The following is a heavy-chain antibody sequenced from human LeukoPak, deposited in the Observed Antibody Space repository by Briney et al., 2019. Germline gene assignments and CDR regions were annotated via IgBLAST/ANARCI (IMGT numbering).Heavy chain of an antibody. CDR2: ISSNNGHT. V-gene: IGHV1-18*01. J-gene: IGHJ5*02. CDR3: ARAFIPGAVNRFDP. CDR1: GYTFTMYG. Sequence: ASVKVSCKASGYTFTMYGITWVRQAPGQGLEWMGWISSNNGHTNYARNFQGRLTLTTDTSTRTAYMELKSLRSDDTAIYYCARAFIPGAVNRFDPWGQGTLVTVSS. D-gene: IGHD2-2*01.